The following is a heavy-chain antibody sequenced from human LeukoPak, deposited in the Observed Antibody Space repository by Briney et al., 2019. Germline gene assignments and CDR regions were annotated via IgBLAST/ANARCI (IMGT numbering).Heavy chain of an antibody. V-gene: IGHV4-39*01. CDR2: IYYSGST. CDR3: ARHAEEYYYGSGSYYKSYYMDV. Sequence: SETLSLTCTVSGGSISSSSYYWGWIRPPPGKGLGWIGSIYYSGSTYYNPSLKSRVTISVDTSKNQFSLKLSSVTAADTAVYYCARHAEEYYYGSGSYYKSYYMDVWGKGTTVTVSS. D-gene: IGHD3-10*01. J-gene: IGHJ6*03. CDR1: GGSISSSSYY.